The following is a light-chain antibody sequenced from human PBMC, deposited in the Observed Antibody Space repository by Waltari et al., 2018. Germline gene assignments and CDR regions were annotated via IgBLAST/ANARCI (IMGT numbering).Light chain of an antibody. Sequence: DIQMTQSPSSLSASVGDRVTITCQASQDIMNYLNWFQQKPGKAPKLLILDATNLETGVPSRFSGSGSGADFTFTISSLQPEDVATYYCQQYDYLPALTFGGGTKVEIK. V-gene: IGKV1-33*01. J-gene: IGKJ4*01. CDR3: QQYDYLPALT. CDR2: DAT. CDR1: QDIMNY.